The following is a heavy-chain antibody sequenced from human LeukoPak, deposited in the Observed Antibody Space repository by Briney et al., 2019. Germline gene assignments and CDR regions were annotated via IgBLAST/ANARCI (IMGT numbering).Heavy chain of an antibody. V-gene: IGHV4-34*01. CDR2: INHSGST. CDR1: GGSFSVYY. D-gene: IGHD1-7*01. CDR3: ARPTTGTTNYFDY. J-gene: IGHJ4*02. Sequence: PSETLSLTCAVYGGSFSVYYWSWIRQPPGKGLEWIGEINHSGSTNYNPSLKSRVTISVDTSKNQFSLKLSSVTAADTAVYYCARPTTGTTNYFDYWGQGTLVTVSS.